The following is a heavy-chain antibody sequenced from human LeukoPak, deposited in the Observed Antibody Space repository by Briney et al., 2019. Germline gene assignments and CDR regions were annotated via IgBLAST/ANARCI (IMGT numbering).Heavy chain of an antibody. CDR1: GGSISSSSYY. CDR3: ARIQGGSPKNYYYGMDV. CDR2: IYYSGST. Sequence: SETLSLTCTVSGGSISSSSYYWGWIRQPPGKGLEWIGGIYYSGSTYYSPSLKSRVTISVDTSKNQFSLKLSSVTAADTAVYYCARIQGGSPKNYYYGMDVWGQGTTVTVSS. D-gene: IGHD1-26*01. V-gene: IGHV4-39*01. J-gene: IGHJ6*02.